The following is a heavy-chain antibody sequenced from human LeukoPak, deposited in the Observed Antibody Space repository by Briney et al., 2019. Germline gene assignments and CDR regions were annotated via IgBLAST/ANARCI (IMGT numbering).Heavy chain of an antibody. CDR3: ARAPLYDFVTSAFDI. CDR2: IYYSGST. D-gene: IGHD3-3*01. Sequence: SQTLSLTCTVSGGSISSGDYYWSWIRQPPGKGLEWIGYIYYSGSTYYNPSLKSRVTISVDTSKNQFSLKLSSVTAADTAVYYCARAPLYDFVTSAFDIWGQGTMVTVSS. J-gene: IGHJ3*02. CDR1: GGSISSGDYY. V-gene: IGHV4-30-4*01.